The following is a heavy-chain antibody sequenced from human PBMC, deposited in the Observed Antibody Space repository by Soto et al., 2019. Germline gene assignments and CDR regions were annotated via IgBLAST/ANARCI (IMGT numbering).Heavy chain of an antibody. CDR2: INPKDGGT. V-gene: IGHV1-2*02. D-gene: IGHD3-10*01. CDR1: GYRFNDYY. J-gene: IGHJ4*02. CDR3: ARDLNPYYGPGSLNGYFDY. Sequence: ASVKVSCKASGYRFNDYYIHWVRRAPGQGPEWMGWINPKDGGTKYAQKFQGRVTMTRDTFITTAYMEMSGLRSDDTAVYFCARDLNPYYGPGSLNGYFDYWGQGSLVTVSS.